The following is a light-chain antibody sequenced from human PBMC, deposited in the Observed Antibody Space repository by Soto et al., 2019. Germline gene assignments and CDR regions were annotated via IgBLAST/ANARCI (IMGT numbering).Light chain of an antibody. CDR3: QAWDSSTAV. V-gene: IGLV3-1*01. CDR2: QDN. J-gene: IGLJ2*01. Sequence: SYELTQPPSVSVSPGQTASITCSGDKLGEKYACWYQQKPGQSPVLVIYQDNKRPSGIPERISGSNSGNTATLTISGTQAMDEAHYYCQAWDSSTAVFGGGTKLTVL. CDR1: KLGEKY.